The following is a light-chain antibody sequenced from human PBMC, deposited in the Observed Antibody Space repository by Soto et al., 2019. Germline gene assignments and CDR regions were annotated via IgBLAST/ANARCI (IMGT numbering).Light chain of an antibody. J-gene: IGLJ3*02. Sequence: QSVLTQPPSASGSPGQSVTISCTGTSSDVGGYNYVSWYQQHPGKAPKLMIYEVSKRPSGVPDRFSGSKSGNTASLTVSGHQAEDEADYHCYSYAGSNNWVFGGGTKLTVL. V-gene: IGLV2-8*01. CDR1: SSDVGGYNY. CDR3: YSYAGSNNWV. CDR2: EVS.